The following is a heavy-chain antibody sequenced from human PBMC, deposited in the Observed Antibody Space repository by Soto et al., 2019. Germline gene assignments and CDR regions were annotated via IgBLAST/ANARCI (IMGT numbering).Heavy chain of an antibody. D-gene: IGHD2-2*01. V-gene: IGHV4-59*01. CDR3: ARAGSTWRYFFEH. Sequence: QVQLQESGPGLVKPSETLSLTCTVSGGSINSYYWSWIRQSPGKGLEWIGYVYYSGTTHYNPSLQGRVAICVDTSKKQLSVKVRSVTAADAAIYFCARAGSTWRYFFEHWGQGSLVTVSS. J-gene: IGHJ4*02. CDR2: VYYSGTT. CDR1: GGSINSYY.